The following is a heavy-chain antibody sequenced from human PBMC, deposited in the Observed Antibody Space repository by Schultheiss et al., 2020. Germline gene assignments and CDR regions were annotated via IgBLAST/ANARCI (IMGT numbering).Heavy chain of an antibody. CDR3: ARSNYRAFDI. Sequence: LSLTCTVSGGSISSGGYYWSWIRQHPGKGLEWIGYIYYSGSIYYNPSLKSRVTILIDTSKNQFSLKLTSVTAADTAVYYCARSNYRAFDIWGQGTMVTVSS. J-gene: IGHJ3*02. CDR1: GGSISSGGYY. CDR2: IYYSGSI. D-gene: IGHD5-24*01. V-gene: IGHV4-31*03.